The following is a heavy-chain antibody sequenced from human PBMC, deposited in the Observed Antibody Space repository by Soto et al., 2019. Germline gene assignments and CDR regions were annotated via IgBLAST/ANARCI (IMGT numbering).Heavy chain of an antibody. D-gene: IGHD1-26*01. CDR2: IYYPEFL. CDR1: GASISSSNFY. Sequence: SQTLSLTCTVSGASISSSNFYWALIRQPPGKGLEWIGNIYYPEFLYYNPSLKSRVTIAVATSKNQVSLKLFSVTAADTASYYCVSAAKWELLFDSWGQGIQVTVSS. CDR3: VSAAKWELLFDS. V-gene: IGHV4-39*01. J-gene: IGHJ4*02.